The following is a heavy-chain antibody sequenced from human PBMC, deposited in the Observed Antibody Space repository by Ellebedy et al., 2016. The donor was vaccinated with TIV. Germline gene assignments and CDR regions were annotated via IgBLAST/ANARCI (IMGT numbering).Heavy chain of an antibody. J-gene: IGHJ4*02. V-gene: IGHV5-51*01. CDR3: ARAATYDFWSD. CDR2: IFPGDSDT. Sequence: GGSLRLSCKGSGDIFSTFWIGWVRQMPGNGLEWVGIIFPGDSDTRYSPSFEGQVTISADKSISTAYLQWRSLKASDIAIYYCARAATYDFWSDWGQGTLVTVSS. D-gene: IGHD3-3*01. CDR1: GDIFSTFW.